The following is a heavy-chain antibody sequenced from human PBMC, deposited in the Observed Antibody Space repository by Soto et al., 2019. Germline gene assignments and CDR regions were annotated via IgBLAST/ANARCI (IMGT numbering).Heavy chain of an antibody. Sequence: EAHLLESGGNLVQPGGSLRLSCAASGFIFSDYAMSWVRQAPGKGLEWVALIRGNNENTHYADSVRGRFTISRDNSESTLYLQMNSLRAEDTAIYFCAKDWTHFDYWGQGTLVTVSS. CDR1: GFIFSDYA. CDR2: IRGNNENT. V-gene: IGHV3-23*01. J-gene: IGHJ4*02. D-gene: IGHD3-3*01. CDR3: AKDWTHFDY.